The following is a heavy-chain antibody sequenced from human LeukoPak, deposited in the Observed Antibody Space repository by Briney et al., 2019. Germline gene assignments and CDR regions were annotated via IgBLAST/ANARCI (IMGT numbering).Heavy chain of an antibody. V-gene: IGHV1-2*06. CDR3: ARDRIAARGNWFDP. Sequence: ASVKVSCKASGYTFTSYYMHWVRQAPGQGLEWMGRINPNSGGTNYAQKFQGRVTMTRDTSISTAYMELSRLRSDDTAVYYCARDRIAARGNWFDPWGQGTLVTVSS. CDR1: GYTFTSYY. CDR2: INPNSGGT. D-gene: IGHD2-15*01. J-gene: IGHJ5*02.